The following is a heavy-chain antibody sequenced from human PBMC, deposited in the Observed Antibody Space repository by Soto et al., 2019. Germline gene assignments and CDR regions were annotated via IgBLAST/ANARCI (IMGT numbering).Heavy chain of an antibody. V-gene: IGHV3-74*01. J-gene: IGHJ3*02. CDR3: VRGPGAYVYFGFDI. D-gene: IGHD3-9*01. Sequence: SVGSLRLSCAASRFSNSWMHWVRQVPGKGLVWVSRINPDGGGTNYADFVKGRFTISRDYATDTVYLQMNSLRAEDTAVYYCVRGPGAYVYFGFDIWGQGTMVTVSS. CDR1: RFSNSW. CDR2: INPDGGGT.